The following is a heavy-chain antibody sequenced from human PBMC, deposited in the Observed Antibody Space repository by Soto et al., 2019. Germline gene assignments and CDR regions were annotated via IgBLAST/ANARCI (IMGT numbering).Heavy chain of an antibody. J-gene: IGHJ5*02. CDR3: ARAPGTNNWFDP. D-gene: IGHD1-1*01. CDR1: GYTFTSYG. Sequence: VPVKVSCKASGYTFTSYGISWVRKAPGQGLEWMGWISAYNGNTNYAQKLQGRVTMTTDTSTSTAYMELRSLRSDDTAVYYCARAPGTNNWFDPWGQGTLVTVSS. CDR2: ISAYNGNT. V-gene: IGHV1-18*01.